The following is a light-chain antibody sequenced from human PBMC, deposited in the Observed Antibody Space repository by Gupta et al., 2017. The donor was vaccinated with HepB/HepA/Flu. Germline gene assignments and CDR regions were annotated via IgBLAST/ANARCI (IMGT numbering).Light chain of an antibody. CDR3: QQYGSSPQT. CDR2: HAS. J-gene: IGKJ1*01. V-gene: IGKV3-20*01. CDR1: QIVSSTS. Sequence: EIVLTQSPGTLSLSPGERATLSCRASQIVSSTSLAWYQQKPGQGPTLLIYHASSGSKTDFTLTISRLEPEDFAVYYCQQYGSSPQTFGQGTKVEIK.